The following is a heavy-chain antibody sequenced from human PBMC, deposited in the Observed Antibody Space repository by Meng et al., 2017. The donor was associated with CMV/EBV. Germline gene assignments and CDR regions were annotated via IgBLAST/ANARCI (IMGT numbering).Heavy chain of an antibody. J-gene: IGHJ1*01. Sequence: FPFTNAWMDWVRHSPGEGLEWFGRIRSKADGGTTDHAAPVKGRFTISRDDSKNTLYLEMNSLKSEDTGSYYCATGEICNGSFCYAFWGQGTLVTVSS. CDR1: FPFTNAW. D-gene: IGHD1-26*01. V-gene: IGHV3-15*07. CDR2: IRSKADGGTT. CDR3: ATGEICNGSFCYAF.